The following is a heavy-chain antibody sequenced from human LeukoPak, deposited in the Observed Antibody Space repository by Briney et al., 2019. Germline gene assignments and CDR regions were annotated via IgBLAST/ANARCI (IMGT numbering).Heavy chain of an antibody. D-gene: IGHD2-15*01. J-gene: IGHJ4*02. CDR2: IYYSGST. CDR3: ARVRRSGPYPSYFDY. V-gene: IGHV4-59*02. Sequence: NPSETLSLTCTVSGGSVSSYYWSWIRQPPEKGLEWIGYIYYSGSTSYNPSLKSRVSISVDTSNNQFSLKLTSVTAADTAVYYCARVRRSGPYPSYFDYWGQGTLVTVSS. CDR1: GGSVSSYY.